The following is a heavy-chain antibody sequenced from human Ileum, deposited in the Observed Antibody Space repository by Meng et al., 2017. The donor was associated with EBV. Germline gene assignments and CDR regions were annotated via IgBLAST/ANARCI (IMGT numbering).Heavy chain of an antibody. Sequence: HGHLVQSGAEVKKPGASVKVSCKASGYTFTSYPMHWVRQAPGQRLQWMGWVNTGNGKTEYSQNFQGRVTITRDTSANTAYMELSSLRSDDTAVYYCASRPENDVGPFDYWGQGTLVTVSS. J-gene: IGHJ4*02. CDR3: ASRPENDVGPFDY. CDR1: GYTFTSYP. V-gene: IGHV1-3*04. D-gene: IGHD1-14*01. CDR2: VNTGNGKT.